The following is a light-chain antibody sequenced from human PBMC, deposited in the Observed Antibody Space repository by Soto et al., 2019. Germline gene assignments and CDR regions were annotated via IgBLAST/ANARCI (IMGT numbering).Light chain of an antibody. CDR1: SSDVGSYNL. Sequence: QSALTQPASVSGSPGQSITISCTGTSSDVGSYNLVSWYQQHPGKAPKLMIYEGSKRPSGVSHRFSGSKSGNTASLTISGRQDEDEDDYYCCSYAGSSTFVVFGGGTKLTVL. CDR2: EGS. V-gene: IGLV2-23*03. CDR3: CSYAGSSTFVV. J-gene: IGLJ2*01.